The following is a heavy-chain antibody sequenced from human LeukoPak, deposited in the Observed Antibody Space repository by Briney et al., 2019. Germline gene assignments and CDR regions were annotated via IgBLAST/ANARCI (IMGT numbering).Heavy chain of an antibody. J-gene: IGHJ4*02. V-gene: IGHV4-39*01. CDR2: IYYSGST. Sequence: SETLSLTCAVTGGSITNDNWWSWVRQPPGKGLEWIGSIYYSGSTYYNPSLKSRVTISVDTSKNQFSLKLSSVTAADTAVYYCARGSRLLWPSWGQGTLVTVSS. D-gene: IGHD3-10*01. CDR1: GGSITNDNW. CDR3: ARGSRLLWPS.